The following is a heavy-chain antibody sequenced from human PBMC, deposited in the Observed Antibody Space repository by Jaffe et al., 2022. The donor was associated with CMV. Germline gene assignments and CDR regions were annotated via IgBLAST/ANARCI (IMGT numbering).Heavy chain of an antibody. CDR2: ISSAGVST. D-gene: IGHD5-18*01. CDR3: AKGGTYSDAAGDY. V-gene: IGHV3-23*04. J-gene: IGHJ4*02. Sequence: EVQVVESGGGLVQPGGSLRLSCAASGFTFSNYAMTWVRQAPGKGLEWVSAISSAGVSTYYADSVKGRFTISRDNSKSTLFLHMNSLRAEDTAIYYCAKGGTYSDAAGDYWGQGTLVTVSS. CDR1: GFTFSNYA.